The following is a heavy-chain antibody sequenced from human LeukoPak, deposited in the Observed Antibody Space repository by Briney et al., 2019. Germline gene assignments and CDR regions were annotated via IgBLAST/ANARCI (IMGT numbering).Heavy chain of an antibody. CDR3: ASLRGIPSSRAFDI. D-gene: IGHD3-16*01. CDR2: ISSSSSTI. Sequence: PGGSLRLSCAASGFTFSSYSMNWVRQAPGKGLEWVSYISSSSSTIYYADSVKGRFTISRDNAKNSLYLQMNSLRAEDTAVYYCASLRGIPSSRAFDIWGQGTMVTVSS. V-gene: IGHV3-48*01. J-gene: IGHJ3*02. CDR1: GFTFSSYS.